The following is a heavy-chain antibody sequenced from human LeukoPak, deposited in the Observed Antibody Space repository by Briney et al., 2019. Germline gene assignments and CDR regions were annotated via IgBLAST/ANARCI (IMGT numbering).Heavy chain of an antibody. V-gene: IGHV1-18*01. CDR3: ARDRRATPYYLDY. J-gene: IGHJ4*02. CDR1: GYTFSNYG. D-gene: IGHD5-12*01. Sequence: ASVKVSCKASGYTFSNYGISWVRQAPGQGLEWMGWISAYNGNTNYAQKFQGRATLTTDASTSIAYMELRSLTSDDTALYFCARDRRATPYYLDYWGQGTLVIVSS. CDR2: ISAYNGNT.